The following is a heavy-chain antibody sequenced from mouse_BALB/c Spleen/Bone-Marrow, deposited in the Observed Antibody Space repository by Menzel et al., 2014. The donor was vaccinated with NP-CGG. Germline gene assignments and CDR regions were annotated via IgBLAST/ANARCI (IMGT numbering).Heavy chain of an antibody. D-gene: IGHD2-2*01. CDR1: GYAFSSYW. Sequence: QVQLQQSGAELVRPGSSVKISCKASGYAFSSYWMTWVKQRPGQGLEWIGQIYPGDGETNYNGKFKGKATLTADKSSSTAYTQLSGLTSEDSAVYFCAKVTTGFAYWGQGTLVTVSA. CDR3: AKVTTGFAY. J-gene: IGHJ3*01. V-gene: IGHV1-80*01. CDR2: IYPGDGET.